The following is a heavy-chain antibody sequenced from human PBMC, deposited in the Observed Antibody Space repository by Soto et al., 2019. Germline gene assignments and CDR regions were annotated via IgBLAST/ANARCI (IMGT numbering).Heavy chain of an antibody. V-gene: IGHV1-69*12. CDR3: ARGGVGVEWLSPTQYGMDV. CDR1: GGTFSSYA. J-gene: IGHJ6*02. Sequence: QVQLVQSGAEVKKPGSSVKVSCKASGGTFSSYAISWVRQAPGQGLEWMGGIIPIFGTANYAQKFQGRVTITADESTSTAYMELSSLRSEDTAVYYCARGGVGVEWLSPTQYGMDVWGQGTTVTVSS. CDR2: IIPIFGTA. D-gene: IGHD3-3*01.